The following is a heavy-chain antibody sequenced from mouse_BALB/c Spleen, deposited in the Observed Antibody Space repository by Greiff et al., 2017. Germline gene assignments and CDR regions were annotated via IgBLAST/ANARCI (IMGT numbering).Heavy chain of an antibody. D-gene: IGHD3-3*01. CDR2: IYPGNSDT. V-gene: IGHV1-5*01. CDR1: GYSFTSYW. CDR3: TRGGGRYWYFDV. Sequence: VQLQQSGTVLARPGASVKMSCKASGYSFTSYWMHWVKQRPGQGLEWIGAIYPGNSDTSYNQKFKGKAKLTAVTSASTAYMELSSLTNEDSAVYYCTRGGGRYWYFDVWGAGTTVTVSS. J-gene: IGHJ1*01.